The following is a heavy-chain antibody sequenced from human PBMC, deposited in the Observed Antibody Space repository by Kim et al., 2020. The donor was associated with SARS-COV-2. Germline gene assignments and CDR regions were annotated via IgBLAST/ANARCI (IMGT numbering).Heavy chain of an antibody. V-gene: IGHV3-48*02. CDR2: IYSSSSAM. D-gene: IGHD3-16*01. J-gene: IGHJ6*01. CDR3: ARDSTHYVFRGGLDV. Sequence: GGSLRLSCAASGFSFSSSRMHWVRQAPGKGLVWVSYIYSSSSAMYYADSVKGRFTISRDNAKNSLYLQMNSLRDEDTAVYYCARDSTHYVFRGGLDV. CDR1: GFSFSSSR.